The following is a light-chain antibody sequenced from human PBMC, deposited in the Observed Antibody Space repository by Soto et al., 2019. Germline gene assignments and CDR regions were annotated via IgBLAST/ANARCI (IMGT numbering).Light chain of an antibody. V-gene: IGKV1-27*01. J-gene: IGKJ3*01. CDR1: QGIRNF. Sequence: DIQMTQSPTSLSASVGDRVTITCRASQGIRNFVAWYQQKPGKAPKLLIYAASTLQSGVPSRCSGSGSGTDFTLTINSLQPEDVATFSCQKYSIVPVFGPGTNV. CDR2: AAS. CDR3: QKYSIVPV.